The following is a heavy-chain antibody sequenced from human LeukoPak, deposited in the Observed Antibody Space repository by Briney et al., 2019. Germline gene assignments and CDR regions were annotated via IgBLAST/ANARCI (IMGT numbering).Heavy chain of an antibody. D-gene: IGHD3-22*01. V-gene: IGHV3-11*01. J-gene: IGHJ3*02. CDR3: AKARRAITMIVVVITTAQNDAFDI. CDR1: GFTFSDYY. CDR2: ISSGDGPT. Sequence: GGSLRLSCAASGFTFSDYYMTWIRQAPGKGLEWISYISSGDGPTYYADSVKGRFTISRDNAKNSLFLQMNSLRAEDTALYYCAKARRAITMIVVVITTAQNDAFDIWGQGTMVTVSS.